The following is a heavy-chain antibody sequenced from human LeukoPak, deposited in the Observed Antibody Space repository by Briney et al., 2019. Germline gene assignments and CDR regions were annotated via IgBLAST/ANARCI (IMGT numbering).Heavy chain of an antibody. Sequence: ASVKVSCKASGYTFTSYYMHWVRQAPGQGLEWMGIINPSGGSTSYAQKFRGRVTMTRDTSTSTVYMELSSLRSEDTAVYYCARDLANYYDSSGYYPEDYWGQGTLVTVSS. J-gene: IGHJ4*02. D-gene: IGHD3-22*01. V-gene: IGHV1-46*01. CDR2: INPSGGST. CDR3: ARDLANYYDSSGYYPEDY. CDR1: GYTFTSYY.